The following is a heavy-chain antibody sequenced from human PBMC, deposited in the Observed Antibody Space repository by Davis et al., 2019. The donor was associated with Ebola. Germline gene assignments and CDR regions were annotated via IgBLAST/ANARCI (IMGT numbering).Heavy chain of an antibody. D-gene: IGHD5-24*01. CDR3: ARHVGGWRQLAGIDY. CDR1: GYSFTTYW. V-gene: IGHV5-51*01. Sequence: GESLKISCTGSGYSFTTYWIGWVRQMPGKGLEWMGIIYPGDSDTRYSPSFQGQVTISADKSISTAYLQWSSLKASDTAIYYCARHVGGWRQLAGIDYWGQGTLVTVSS. CDR2: IYPGDSDT. J-gene: IGHJ4*02.